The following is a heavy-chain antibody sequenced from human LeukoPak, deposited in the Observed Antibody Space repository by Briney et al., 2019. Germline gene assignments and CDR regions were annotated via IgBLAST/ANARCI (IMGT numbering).Heavy chain of an antibody. V-gene: IGHV3-15*01. Sequence: PGGSLRLSCAASGFIFSNYWMTWVRQAPGKGLEWVGHIKSKTEGGTIDYAAPVKGRFTISRDDSKNTLYLQMNSLKTEDTAVYYCTTVTTVNPGRWGQGTLVTVSS. J-gene: IGHJ4*02. D-gene: IGHD4-17*01. CDR1: GFIFSNYW. CDR3: TTVTTVNPGR. CDR2: IKSKTEGGTI.